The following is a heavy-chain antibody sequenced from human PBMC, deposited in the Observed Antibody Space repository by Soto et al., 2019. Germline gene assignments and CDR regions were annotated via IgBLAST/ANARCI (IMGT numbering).Heavy chain of an antibody. V-gene: IGHV3-23*01. Sequence: EVQLLESGGGLVQPGGSLRLSCAASGFTFSSHAMSWVRQAPGKGLEWVSGISGGGDTTYYADSVRGRFTISRDNPKSTLYLQMNSLSAEDSALYYCAKPLYSSGWSTFDYWGQGILVTVSS. CDR2: ISGGGDTT. D-gene: IGHD6-19*01. CDR1: GFTFSSHA. J-gene: IGHJ4*02. CDR3: AKPLYSSGWSTFDY.